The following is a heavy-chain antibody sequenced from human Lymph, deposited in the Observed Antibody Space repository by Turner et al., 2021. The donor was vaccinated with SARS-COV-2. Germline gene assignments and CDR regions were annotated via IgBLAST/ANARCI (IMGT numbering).Heavy chain of an antibody. CDR2: IYYSGST. V-gene: IGHV4-59*01. D-gene: IGHD3-10*01. Sequence: QVQLQESGPGLVKPSETLSLTCTVSGGPISSYYWSWIRQPPGKGLEWIGYIYYSGSTNYNPSIKRRVTISVDTSKIQCSRKLSSVTAADTAVYYCARGFDYWGQGTLVTVSS. CDR1: GGPISSYY. J-gene: IGHJ4*02. CDR3: ARGFDY.